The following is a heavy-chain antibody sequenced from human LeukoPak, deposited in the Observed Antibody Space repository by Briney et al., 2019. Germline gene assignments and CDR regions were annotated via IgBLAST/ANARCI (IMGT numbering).Heavy chain of an antibody. CDR3: AKDMQTWPRFPDY. J-gene: IGHJ4*02. Sequence: PGGSLRLPCAASGFTFSSYAMSWVRQAPGKGLEWVSGINDNGSTRFYAASVKGRFTSSRDNPKNTLYLQMDGLRVEDTAVYYCAKDMQTWPRFPDYWGQGTLVTVSS. D-gene: IGHD5-12*01. V-gene: IGHV3-23*01. CDR2: INDNGSTR. CDR1: GFTFSSYA.